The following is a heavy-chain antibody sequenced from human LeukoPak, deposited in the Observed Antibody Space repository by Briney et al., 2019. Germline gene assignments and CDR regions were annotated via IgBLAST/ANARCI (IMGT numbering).Heavy chain of an antibody. CDR3: ARVLRYFDWLLTGYYYYMDV. CDR1: GYIFTSYG. J-gene: IGHJ6*03. Sequence: ASVKVSCKASGYIFTSYGINWVRQAPGQGLEWMGWISAYNGNTNYAQKFRGRVTVTTDTSTSTAYMELRSLRSDDTAVYYCARVLRYFDWLLTGYYYYMDVWGKGTTVTVSS. CDR2: ISAYNGNT. D-gene: IGHD3-9*01. V-gene: IGHV1-18*01.